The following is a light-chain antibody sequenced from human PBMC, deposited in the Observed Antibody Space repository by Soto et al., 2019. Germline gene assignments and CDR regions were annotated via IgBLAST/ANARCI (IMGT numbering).Light chain of an antibody. J-gene: IGLJ2*01. CDR3: SSYISRSTLV. V-gene: IGLV2-14*01. CDR2: DVN. Sequence: QSVLTQPASVSGSPGQSITISCTGTSSDVGGYNYVSWYQQHPGKAPKLMIYDVNNRPSGVSNRFSGSSSGNTASLTISGLQAEDEADYYCSSYISRSTLVFGGGTKLTVL. CDR1: SSDVGGYNY.